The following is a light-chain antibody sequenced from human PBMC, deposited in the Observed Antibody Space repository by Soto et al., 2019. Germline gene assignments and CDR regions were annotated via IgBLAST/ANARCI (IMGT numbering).Light chain of an antibody. CDR3: QQYGSSSRT. Sequence: EIVLTQSPGTLSLSPGERATLSCRASQSVSSSYLAWYQQKPGQAPRLLIYGASSSATGIPDRFRVSGSGTDFTLTISRLEPEDFAVSYCQQYGSSSRTFGQGTRLEIK. CDR2: GAS. V-gene: IGKV3-20*01. CDR1: QSVSSSY. J-gene: IGKJ5*01.